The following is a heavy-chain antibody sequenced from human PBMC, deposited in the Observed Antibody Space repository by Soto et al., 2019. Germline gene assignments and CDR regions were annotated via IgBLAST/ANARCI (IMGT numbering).Heavy chain of an antibody. CDR2: ISDSGAIT. Sequence: EVQLVESGGGLVQPGGSLRLSCTASGFTFSTYEMAWVRQAPGKGLEWVSYISDSGAITRYTDSVKGRFTISRDSAKNSVYLQMNSLRADDTAVYYCAGGIMYSGSYQEWGQGTLVTVSS. CDR3: AGGIMYSGSYQE. D-gene: IGHD1-26*01. CDR1: GFTFSTYE. J-gene: IGHJ4*02. V-gene: IGHV3-48*03.